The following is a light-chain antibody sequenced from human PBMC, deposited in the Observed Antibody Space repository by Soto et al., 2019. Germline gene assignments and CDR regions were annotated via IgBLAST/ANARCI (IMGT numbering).Light chain of an antibody. CDR2: GAS. CDR1: QSVSSSY. Sequence: DIVLAQSPVTLSLSPGERATLSCRAGQSVSSSYLAWYQQKPGQAPRLLLYGASSRATGIPDRFSGSGSGTDFTRTISRLEPEDFAVYYGQQYGSSPPSITFGQGTRLEIK. CDR3: QQYGSSPPSIT. V-gene: IGKV3-20*01. J-gene: IGKJ5*01.